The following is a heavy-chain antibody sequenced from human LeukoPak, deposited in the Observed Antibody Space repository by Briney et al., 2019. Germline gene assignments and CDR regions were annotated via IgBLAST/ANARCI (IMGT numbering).Heavy chain of an antibody. CDR3: ARGPSHHYYYGSGRYDY. CDR1: GGSFSGYY. V-gene: IGHV4-34*01. Sequence: SETLSLTCAVYGGSFSGYYWSWIRQPPGKGLEWIGEINHSGSTNYNPSLKSRVTISVDTSKNQFSLKLSSVTAADTAVYYCARGPSHHYYYGSGRYDYWGQGTLVTVSS. CDR2: INHSGST. D-gene: IGHD3-10*01. J-gene: IGHJ4*02.